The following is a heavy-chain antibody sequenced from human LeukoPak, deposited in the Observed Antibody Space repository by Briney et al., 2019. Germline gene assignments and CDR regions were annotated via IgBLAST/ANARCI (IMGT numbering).Heavy chain of an antibody. D-gene: IGHD6-19*01. CDR2: IKPNSGGT. Sequence: GASVKVSCKASGYTFTGYYMHWVRQAPGQGLEWMGWIKPNSGGTNYAQKFQGRVTMTRDTSISTAYMEPSRLRSDDTAVYYCARSESSGWYDNWGQGTLVTVSS. J-gene: IGHJ4*02. V-gene: IGHV1-2*02. CDR3: ARSESSGWYDN. CDR1: GYTFTGYY.